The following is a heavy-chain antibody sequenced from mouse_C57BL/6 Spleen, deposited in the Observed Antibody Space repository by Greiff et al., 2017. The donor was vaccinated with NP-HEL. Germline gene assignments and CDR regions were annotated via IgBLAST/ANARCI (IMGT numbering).Heavy chain of an antibody. J-gene: IGHJ4*01. CDR2: IYPGSGST. V-gene: IGHV1-55*01. Sequence: QVQLQQSGAELVKPGASVKMSCKASGYTFTSYWITWVKQRPGQGLEWIGDIYPGSGSTNYNEKFKSKATLTVDTSSSTAYMQLSSLTSEDSAVYYCARGDGYYGDAMDYWGQGTSVTVSS. D-gene: IGHD2-3*01. CDR3: ARGDGYYGDAMDY. CDR1: GYTFTSYW.